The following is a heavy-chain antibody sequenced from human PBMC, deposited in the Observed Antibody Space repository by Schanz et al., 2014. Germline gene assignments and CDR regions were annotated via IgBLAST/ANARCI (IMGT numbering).Heavy chain of an antibody. D-gene: IGHD2-8*02. J-gene: IGHJ3*01. V-gene: IGHV1-18*01. CDR2: ITAYNGDT. CDR1: GYTFTSHG. Sequence: QVQLVQSGAEVKKPGASVKVSCKASGYTFTSHGISWVRQAPGQGLEWMGWITAYNGDTNYAQKLQGRVTMTTDTSTSTAYMELRSLRSDDTAVYYCATMWGYCTATACQILEVLDVWGQGTMVTVSS. CDR3: ATMWGYCTATACQILEVLDV.